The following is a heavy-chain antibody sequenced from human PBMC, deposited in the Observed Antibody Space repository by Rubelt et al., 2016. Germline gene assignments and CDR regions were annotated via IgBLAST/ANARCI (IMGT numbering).Heavy chain of an antibody. CDR2: IRSYNGNT. CDR1: GYTFTTYG. Sequence: QVQLVQSGAEVKKPGASVKVSCKASGYTFTTYGISWVRQAPGQGLEWMGWIRSYNGNTNYAQNLPGRATLTTDTSTSTASMELRSLRADATAMYFCARGYCSGAICLFNWFDPWGQGTLVTVSS. D-gene: IGHD2-15*01. V-gene: IGHV1-18*01. CDR3: ARGYCSGAICLFNWFDP. J-gene: IGHJ5*02.